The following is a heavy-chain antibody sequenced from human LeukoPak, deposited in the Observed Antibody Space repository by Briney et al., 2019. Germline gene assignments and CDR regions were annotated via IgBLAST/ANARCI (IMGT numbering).Heavy chain of an antibody. J-gene: IGHJ6*03. Sequence: ASVKVSCKASGYTFTSYGISWVRQAPGQGLEWMGWISAYNGNTNYAQKLQGRVTMTTDTSTSTAYMELSSLRSEDTAVYYCARETLLERRTGLGFYYYYMDVWGKGNPGHRLL. CDR2: ISAYNGNT. CDR3: ARETLLERRTGLGFYYYYMDV. V-gene: IGHV1-18*01. D-gene: IGHD1-1*01. CDR1: GYTFTSYG.